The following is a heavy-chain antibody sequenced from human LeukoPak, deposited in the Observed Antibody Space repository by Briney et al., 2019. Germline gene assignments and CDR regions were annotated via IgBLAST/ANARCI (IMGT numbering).Heavy chain of an antibody. CDR1: GGSISSYY. V-gene: IGHV4-59*08. CDR3: ASHTGGSGSYTLPHNYYYYGMDV. D-gene: IGHD3-10*01. Sequence: PSETLSLTCTVSGGSISSYYWSWIRQPPGKGLEWIGYIYYSGSTNYTPSLKSRVTISVDTSKNQFSLKLSSVTAADTAVYYCASHTGGSGSYTLPHNYYYYGMDVWGQGTTVTVSS. J-gene: IGHJ6*02. CDR2: IYYSGST.